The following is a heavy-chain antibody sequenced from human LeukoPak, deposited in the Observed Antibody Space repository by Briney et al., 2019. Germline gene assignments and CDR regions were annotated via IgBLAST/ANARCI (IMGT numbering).Heavy chain of an antibody. D-gene: IGHD5-18*01. CDR2: MDTSGHT. Sequence: SETLSLTCIVSGGSISGYYWSWIRQPAGKGLEWIGHMDTSGHTNYNSSLMSRVTMSVDTSKNQFSLRLTSVTAADTAVYYCARVVGDTAIYYFDYLGQGTLVTVSS. V-gene: IGHV4-4*07. CDR3: ARVVGDTAIYYFDY. J-gene: IGHJ4*02. CDR1: GGSISGYY.